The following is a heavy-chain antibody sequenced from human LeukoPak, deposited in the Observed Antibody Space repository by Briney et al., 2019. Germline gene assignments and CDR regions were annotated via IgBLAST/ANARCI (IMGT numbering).Heavy chain of an antibody. CDR3: ARVGGYSYGHFDY. CDR2: IYYSGST. D-gene: IGHD5-18*01. V-gene: IGHV4-59*01. J-gene: IGHJ4*02. Sequence: PSQTLSLTCTVSGGSISTYYWNWIRQPPGKGLEWIGYIYYSGSTNYNPSLQSRVTISVDTSKNQFSLKLTSVTPADTAVYYCARVGGYSYGHFDYWGQGTLVTVSS. CDR1: GGSISTYY.